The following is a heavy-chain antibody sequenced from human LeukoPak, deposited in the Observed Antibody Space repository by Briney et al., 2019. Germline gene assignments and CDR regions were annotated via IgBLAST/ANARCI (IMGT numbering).Heavy chain of an antibody. D-gene: IGHD3-10*01. CDR3: ARLITMVRGVIITYHYYYYMDV. Sequence: SETLSLTCTVSGGSISSSSYCWGWIRQPPGKGLEWIGSIYYSGSTYYNPSLKSRVTISVDTSKNQFSLKLSSVTAADTAVYYCARLITMVRGVIITYHYYYYMDVWGKGTTVTVSS. CDR2: IYYSGST. V-gene: IGHV4-39*01. CDR1: GGSISSSSYC. J-gene: IGHJ6*03.